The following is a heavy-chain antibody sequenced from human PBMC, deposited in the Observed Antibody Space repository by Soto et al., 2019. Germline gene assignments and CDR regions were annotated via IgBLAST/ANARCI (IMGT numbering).Heavy chain of an antibody. CDR2: INHSGST. D-gene: IGHD5-18*01. CDR3: ARGRIGYSYASGGNWFDP. Sequence: KPSETLSLTCAVYGGSFSGYYWSWIRQPPGKGLEWIGEINHSGSTNYNPSLKSRVTISVDTSKNQFSLKLSSVTAADTAVYYCARGRIGYSYASGGNWFDPWGQGTLVTVSS. V-gene: IGHV4-34*01. CDR1: GGSFSGYY. J-gene: IGHJ5*02.